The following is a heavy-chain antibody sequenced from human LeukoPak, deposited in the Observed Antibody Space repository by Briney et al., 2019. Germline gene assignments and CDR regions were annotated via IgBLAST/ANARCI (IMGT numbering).Heavy chain of an antibody. V-gene: IGHV4-59*01. CDR1: DGSISSYY. CDR3: ARDRGSSGWNDAFDI. Sequence: SETLSLTCTVSDGSISSYYWSWIRQPPGKGLEWIGYIYYSGSTNYNPSLKSRVTISVDTSKNQFSLKLSSVTAADTAVYYCARDRGSSGWNDAFDIWGQGTMVTVSS. CDR2: IYYSGST. D-gene: IGHD6-19*01. J-gene: IGHJ3*02.